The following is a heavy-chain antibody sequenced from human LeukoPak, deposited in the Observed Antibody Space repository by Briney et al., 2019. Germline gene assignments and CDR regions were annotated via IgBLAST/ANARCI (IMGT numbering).Heavy chain of an antibody. Sequence: GGSLRLSCAASGFTFSNYAMHWVRQAPGKGLEWVAVISSDGSNKYCADSVKGRFTFSRDNSKNTLYLQMTSLRAEDTAVYYCARVNFAAAAMDVWGKGTTVTISS. J-gene: IGHJ6*04. CDR1: GFTFSNYA. V-gene: IGHV3-30*04. CDR2: ISSDGSNK. D-gene: IGHD6-13*01. CDR3: ARVNFAAAAMDV.